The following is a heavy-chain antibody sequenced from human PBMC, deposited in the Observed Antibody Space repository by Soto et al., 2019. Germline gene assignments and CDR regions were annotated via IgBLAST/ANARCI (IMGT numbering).Heavy chain of an antibody. D-gene: IGHD1-1*01. Sequence: GASVKVSCKASGYTFTSYDINWVRQATGQGLEWMGWMNPNSGNTGYAQKFQGRVTMTRNTSISTAYMELSSLRSEDTAVYYCATGYNWNDDYYYYMDVWGKGTTVTVSS. CDR2: MNPNSGNT. CDR1: GYTFTSYD. J-gene: IGHJ6*03. CDR3: ATGYNWNDDYYYYMDV. V-gene: IGHV1-8*01.